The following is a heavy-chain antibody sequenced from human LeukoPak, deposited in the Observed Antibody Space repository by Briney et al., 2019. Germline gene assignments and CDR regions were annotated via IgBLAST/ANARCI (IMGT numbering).Heavy chain of an antibody. CDR3: ATYCSSTSCRGEDY. CDR2: ISGSGGST. V-gene: IGHV3-23*01. J-gene: IGHJ4*02. D-gene: IGHD2-2*01. CDR1: GFTFSSYA. Sequence: GGSLRLSCAASGFTFSSYAMSWVRQAPGKALECVSAISGSGGSTYYADSVKGRFTISRDNSKNTLYLQMNSLRAEDTAVYYCATYCSSTSCRGEDYWGQGTLVTVS.